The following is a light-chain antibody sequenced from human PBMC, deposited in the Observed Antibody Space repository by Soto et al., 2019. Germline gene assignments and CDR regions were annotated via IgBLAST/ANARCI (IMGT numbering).Light chain of an antibody. V-gene: IGKV1-5*01. CDR1: QSISSW. CDR2: DAS. J-gene: IGKJ3*01. Sequence: DIQMTQSPSTLSASVGDSVTITWRASQSISSWLAWYQQKPGKAPKLLIYDASSLESGVPSRFSGSGSGTEFTLTISSLQPDDFATYYCQQYNSYLFTFGPGTKVDIK. CDR3: QQYNSYLFT.